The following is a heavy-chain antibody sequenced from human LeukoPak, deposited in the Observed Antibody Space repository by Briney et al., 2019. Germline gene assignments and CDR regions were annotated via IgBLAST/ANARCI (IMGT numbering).Heavy chain of an antibody. CDR3: ARDSDWNVDY. Sequence: EASVKVSCKASGGTFSSYAISWVRQAPGQGLEWLGWISPYNGATEYAQNLQDRVSMTTDTSTNTAYIEVRSLKSDDTAVYYCARDSDWNVDYWGQGTLVTVSS. CDR1: GGTFSSYA. J-gene: IGHJ4*02. V-gene: IGHV1-18*01. CDR2: ISPYNGAT. D-gene: IGHD1-1*01.